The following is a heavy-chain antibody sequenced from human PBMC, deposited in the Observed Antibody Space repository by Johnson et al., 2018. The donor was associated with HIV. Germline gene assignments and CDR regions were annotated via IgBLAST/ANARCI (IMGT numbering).Heavy chain of an antibody. CDR1: GFTFGDYA. J-gene: IGHJ3*02. Sequence: EVQLVESGGGLVQPGRSLRLSCTSSGFTFGDYAMNWVRQAPGKGLEWVGFIRSKAFGGTPDYAASVKGRFTISRDDSKSFVYLQMNSLKSDDTAVYYCTRAYSSSWFGTEAFDIWGHRTMVTVSS. CDR2: IRSKAFGGTP. D-gene: IGHD6-13*01. V-gene: IGHV3-49*04. CDR3: TRAYSSSWFGTEAFDI.